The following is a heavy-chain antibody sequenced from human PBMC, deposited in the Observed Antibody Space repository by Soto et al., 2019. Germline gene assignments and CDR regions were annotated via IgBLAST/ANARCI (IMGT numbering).Heavy chain of an antibody. V-gene: IGHV4-30-2*01. CDR2: IYHSGST. CDR1: VGSSSSGGYS. CDR3: AREGYCSGGSCPYNWFDP. D-gene: IGHD2-15*01. J-gene: IGHJ5*02. Sequence: TLSLTGAVPVGSSSSGGYSWSWILQPPGKALEWIGYIYHSGSTYYNPSLKSRVTISVDRSKNQFSLKLSSVTAADTAVYYCAREGYCSGGSCPYNWFDPWGQGTLVTVSS.